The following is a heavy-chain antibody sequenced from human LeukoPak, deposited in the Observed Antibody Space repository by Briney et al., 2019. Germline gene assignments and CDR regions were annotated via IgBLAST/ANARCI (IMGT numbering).Heavy chain of an antibody. J-gene: IGHJ4*02. D-gene: IGHD4-11*01. Sequence: PSETLSLTCTVSGYFISSGYYWSWIRQPPGKGLEWIGNIYYSGGTNYNPSFKGQVTISVDMSKNQFSLKLSSVTAADTAVYYCARYRVTMGTFDYWGQGTLVTVSS. CDR1: GYFISSGYY. CDR3: ARYRVTMGTFDY. CDR2: IYYSGGT. V-gene: IGHV4-38-2*02.